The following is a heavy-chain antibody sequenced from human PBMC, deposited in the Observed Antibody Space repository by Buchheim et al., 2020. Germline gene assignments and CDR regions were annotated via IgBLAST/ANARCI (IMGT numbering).Heavy chain of an antibody. V-gene: IGHV4-59*01. D-gene: IGHD5-18*01. CDR3: ARARGYSYGQGFDY. Sequence: QVQLQESGPGLVKPSETPSLTCTVSGGSISSYYWSWIRQPPGKGLEWIGYIYYSGSTNYNPSLKSRVTISVDTSKTQFCLKLSSVTAADTAVYYCARARGYSYGQGFDYWGQGTL. J-gene: IGHJ4*02. CDR2: IYYSGST. CDR1: GGSISSYY.